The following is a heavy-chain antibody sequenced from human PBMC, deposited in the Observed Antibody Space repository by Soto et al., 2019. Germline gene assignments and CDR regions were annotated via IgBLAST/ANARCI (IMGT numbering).Heavy chain of an antibody. CDR1: GDSIASSSYY. CDR3: FYGDYDRSNY. CDR2: FYYSGSA. V-gene: IGHV4-39*01. Sequence: QLQLQESGPVLVKPSETLSLTCTVSGDSIASSSYYWGWIRQPPGKGLEWIGSFYYSGSAFNNPSLQRRVNISVDTSKNQFSLKLSSVTAADTAVYYCFYGDYDRSNYSGQGTLVTVSS. D-gene: IGHD4-17*01. J-gene: IGHJ4*02.